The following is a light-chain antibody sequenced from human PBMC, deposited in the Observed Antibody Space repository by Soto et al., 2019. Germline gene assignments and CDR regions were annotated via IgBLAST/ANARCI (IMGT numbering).Light chain of an antibody. CDR3: QKYETFSGT. J-gene: IGKJ1*01. V-gene: IGKV1-5*01. CDR2: DAS. CDR1: QSVSGW. Sequence: DIQMTPSPSTLSASVVDRFTVTCLASQSVSGWLAWYQQKPGEAPKLLIYDASALPRGVPSRFSGSGSGTKFTLTIASLQPDDFATYYCQKYETFSGTCGPGTKVDIK.